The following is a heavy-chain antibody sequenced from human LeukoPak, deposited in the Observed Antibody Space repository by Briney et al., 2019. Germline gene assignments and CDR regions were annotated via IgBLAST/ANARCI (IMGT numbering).Heavy chain of an antibody. Sequence: GGSLRLSCAASGFTFSNYGLSWVRQAPGKGLEWVSGITGSGGSTYYADSVKGRLPISRDNSKNTLYLQMNSLSAEDTAIYYCAKDWPVAKIYFDYWGQGTLVTVSS. CDR2: ITGSGGST. CDR1: GFTFSNYG. D-gene: IGHD5-12*01. J-gene: IGHJ4*02. CDR3: AKDWPVAKIYFDY. V-gene: IGHV3-23*01.